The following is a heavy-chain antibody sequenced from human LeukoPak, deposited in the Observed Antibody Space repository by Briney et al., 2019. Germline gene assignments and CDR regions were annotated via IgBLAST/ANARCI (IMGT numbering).Heavy chain of an antibody. D-gene: IGHD4-23*01. V-gene: IGHV1-46*01. CDR2: INPRGTST. Sequence: GASVKVPCKASGYSFTSHYMHWVRQAPGQGLEWMGVINPRGTSTIYAEKFQGRIIMTRDMSTTTDYMELSSLKSDDTAVYCARDNSMHERGWWFDPWGQGTLVTVSS. CDR3: ARDNSMHERGWWFDP. J-gene: IGHJ5*02. CDR1: GYSFTSHY.